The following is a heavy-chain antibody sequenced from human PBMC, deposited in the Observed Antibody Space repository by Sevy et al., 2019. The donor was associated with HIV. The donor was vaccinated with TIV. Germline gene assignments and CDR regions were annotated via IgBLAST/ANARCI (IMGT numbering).Heavy chain of an antibody. D-gene: IGHD3-22*01. V-gene: IGHV3-23*01. CDR3: AKDVVVLIGDAFDI. J-gene: IGHJ3*02. CDR2: ISGADSST. CDR1: GFTFSSYD. Sequence: GGSLRLSCAASGFTFSSYDMNWVRQAPGKGLQWVSDISGADSSTHYADSVKGRFTISRDNSKNTLYLQMNSLRAEDTAIYYCAKDVVVLIGDAFDIWGQGTMVTVSS.